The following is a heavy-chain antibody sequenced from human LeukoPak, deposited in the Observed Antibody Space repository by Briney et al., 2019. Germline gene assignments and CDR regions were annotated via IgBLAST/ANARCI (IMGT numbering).Heavy chain of an antibody. CDR1: GYTLTELS. Sequence: ASVKVSCKVSGYTLTELSMHWVRQAPGQGLEWMGRINPNSGGTNYAQKFQGRVTMTRDTSISTAYMELSRLRSDDTAVYYCARGSITMVRGFPDYWGQGTLVTISS. D-gene: IGHD3-10*01. J-gene: IGHJ4*02. V-gene: IGHV1-2*06. CDR3: ARGSITMVRGFPDY. CDR2: INPNSGGT.